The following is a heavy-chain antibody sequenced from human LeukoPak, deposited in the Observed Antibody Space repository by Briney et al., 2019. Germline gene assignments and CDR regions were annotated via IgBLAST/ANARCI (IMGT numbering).Heavy chain of an antibody. V-gene: IGHV3-30*18. D-gene: IGHD6-19*01. CDR2: ISYDGSNK. Sequence: GGSLRLSCAASGFTFSSYGMHWVRQAPGKGLEWVAVISYDGSNKYYADSVKGRFTISRDNSKNTLYLQMNSLRAEDTAVYYCAKDIFKAAVASMDYWGQGTLVTVSS. CDR1: GFTFSSYG. CDR3: AKDIFKAAVASMDY. J-gene: IGHJ4*02.